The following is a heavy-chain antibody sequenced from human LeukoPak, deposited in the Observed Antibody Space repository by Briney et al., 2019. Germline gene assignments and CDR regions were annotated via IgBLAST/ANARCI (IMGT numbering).Heavy chain of an antibody. V-gene: IGHV1-18*01. D-gene: IGHD6-19*01. CDR3: ARRGSGWHLDAFDI. CDR2: ISAYNGNT. J-gene: IGHJ3*02. Sequence: ASAKVSCKASGYTFTSYGISWVRQAPGQGLEWMGWISAYNGNTNYAQKLQGRVTMTTDTSTSTAYMELRSLRSDDTAVYYCARRGSGWHLDAFDIWGQGTMVTVSS. CDR1: GYTFTSYG.